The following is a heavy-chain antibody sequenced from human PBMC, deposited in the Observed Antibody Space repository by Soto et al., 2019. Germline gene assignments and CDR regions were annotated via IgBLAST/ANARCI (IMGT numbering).Heavy chain of an antibody. CDR2: IYPGDSDT. J-gene: IGHJ6*02. CDR3: ARQGSNGAYVYYPMDV. CDR1: QYRFNSYW. V-gene: IGHV5-51*01. Sequence: PGESLKISCKGSQYRFNSYWIGWVRQRPGRGLEWIGMIYPGDSDTTYSPSFEGQVTMSVGKSISTAYLEWNSLKASDSATYYCARQGSNGAYVYYPMDVWGQGTTVTVSS. D-gene: IGHD3-16*01.